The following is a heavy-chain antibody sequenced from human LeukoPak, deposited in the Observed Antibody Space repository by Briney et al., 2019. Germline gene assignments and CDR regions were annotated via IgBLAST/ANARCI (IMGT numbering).Heavy chain of an antibody. V-gene: IGHV4-61*08. J-gene: IGHJ4*02. Sequence: PSETLSLTCTVSGGSIRSGDFYWSWIRQPPGKGLEWIGYIYYSGSTNYNPSLKSRVTISVDTSKNQFSLKLSSVTAADTAVYYCARFYYDSSGYYSFDYWGQGTLVTVSS. CDR3: ARFYYDSSGYYSFDY. D-gene: IGHD3-22*01. CDR1: GGSIRSGDFY. CDR2: IYYSGST.